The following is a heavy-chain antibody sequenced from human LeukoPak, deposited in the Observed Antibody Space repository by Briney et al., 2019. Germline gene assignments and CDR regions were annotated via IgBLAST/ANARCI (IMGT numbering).Heavy chain of an antibody. D-gene: IGHD3-3*01. CDR3: ASRRFLEWLSSPCDY. J-gene: IGHJ4*02. V-gene: IGHV3-7*01. Sequence: GGSLRLSCAASGFTFSSYWMSWVRQAPGKGLEWVANIKQDGSEKYYVDSVKGRFTISRDNAKNSLYLQMNSLRAEDTAVYYWASRRFLEWLSSPCDYWGQGTLVTVSS. CDR2: IKQDGSEK. CDR1: GFTFSSYW.